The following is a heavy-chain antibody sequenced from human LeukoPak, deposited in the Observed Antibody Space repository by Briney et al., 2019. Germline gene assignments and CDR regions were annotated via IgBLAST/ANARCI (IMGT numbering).Heavy chain of an antibody. Sequence: KPGGSLRLSCGTSGFTFSYAWMSWVRQAPGKGLEWVGRIKTKTDGGATDYAAPVKGRFTISRDDSKNTLYLQMNSLKKEDTAAYYCTTASILRGYYYYGMDVWGQGTTVTVSS. CDR1: GFTFSYAW. J-gene: IGHJ6*02. CDR3: TTASILRGYYYYGMDV. D-gene: IGHD3-10*01. V-gene: IGHV3-15*01. CDR2: IKTKTDGGAT.